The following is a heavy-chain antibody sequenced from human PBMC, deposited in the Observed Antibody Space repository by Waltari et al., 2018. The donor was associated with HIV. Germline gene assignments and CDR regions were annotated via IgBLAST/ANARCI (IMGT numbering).Heavy chain of an antibody. V-gene: IGHV3-21*01. D-gene: IGHD3-22*01. J-gene: IGHJ4*02. CDR2: LNSSGSYI. CDR3: ARESGPYYYDSSGYASFDY. CDR1: GFTFSRYS. Sequence: EVQLVESGGGLVKPGGSLRLSCAASGFTFSRYSMNWVSQAPGKGLEGVAALNSSGSYIYYADSGKGRYTNSGDNAKNSLDLQMNSLRAEDAAVYYCARESGPYYYDSSGYASFDYWGQGTLVTVSS.